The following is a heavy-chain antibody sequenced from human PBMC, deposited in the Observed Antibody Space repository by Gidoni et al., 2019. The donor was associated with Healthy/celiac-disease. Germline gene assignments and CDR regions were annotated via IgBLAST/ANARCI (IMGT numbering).Heavy chain of an antibody. J-gene: IGHJ3*02. CDR3: ARDGQQWLVDAFDI. CDR1: GFTFSSYS. Sequence: EVQLVESGGGLVKPGGSLRLSCAASGFTFSSYSMNWVRQAPGKGLEWVSSISSSSSYIYYADSVKGRFTISRDNAKNSLYLQMNSLRAEDTAVYYCARDGQQWLVDAFDIWGQGTMVTVSS. CDR2: ISSSSSYI. D-gene: IGHD6-19*01. V-gene: IGHV3-21*01.